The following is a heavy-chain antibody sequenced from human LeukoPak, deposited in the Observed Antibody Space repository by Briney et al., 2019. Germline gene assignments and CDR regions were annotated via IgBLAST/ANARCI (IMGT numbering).Heavy chain of an antibody. CDR3: ARGGGSYYVVYFDY. Sequence: PGGPLRLSCAASGFTLSTYAMNWARQAPGKGLEWVSSISASGDDTYYADSVKGRITISRDNSKNTLYLQMNSLRAEDTAVYYCARGGGSYYVVYFDYWGQGTLVTVSS. V-gene: IGHV3-23*01. CDR2: ISASGDDT. D-gene: IGHD1-26*01. CDR1: GFTLSTYA. J-gene: IGHJ4*02.